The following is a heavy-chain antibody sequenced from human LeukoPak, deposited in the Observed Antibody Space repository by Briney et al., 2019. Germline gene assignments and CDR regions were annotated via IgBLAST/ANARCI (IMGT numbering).Heavy chain of an antibody. D-gene: IGHD5-12*01. V-gene: IGHV1-69*05. CDR3: ARDIYLGGYAFDI. J-gene: IGHJ3*02. Sequence: SVKVSCKASGGTFSSYAISWVRQAPGQGLEWMGGIIPIFGTANYAQKFQGRVTMTRDMSTSTVYMELSSLRSEDTAVYYCARDIYLGGYAFDIWGQGTMVTVSS. CDR2: IIPIFGTA. CDR1: GGTFSSYA.